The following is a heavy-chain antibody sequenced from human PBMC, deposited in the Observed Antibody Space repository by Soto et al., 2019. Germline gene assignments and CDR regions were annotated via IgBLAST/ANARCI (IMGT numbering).Heavy chain of an antibody. J-gene: IGHJ1*01. D-gene: IGHD2-2*01. CDR3: ARAHISSEISMPQTFHH. Sequence: GGSLRLSCAASGFTFSNFGMHWVRQAPGKGLEWVAFISYAGGNKYYADSVKGRFTISRDNSKNMLFLQMDSLRAEDTAVYYCARAHISSEISMPQTFHHWGPGTLVTVSS. CDR1: GFTFSNFG. CDR2: ISYAGGNK. V-gene: IGHV3-30*03.